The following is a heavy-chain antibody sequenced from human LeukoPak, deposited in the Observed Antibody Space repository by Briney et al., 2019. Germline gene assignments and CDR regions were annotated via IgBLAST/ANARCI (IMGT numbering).Heavy chain of an antibody. V-gene: IGHV1-2*02. CDR3: ARVAAVRERRRNDAFDI. D-gene: IGHD1-1*01. J-gene: IGHJ3*02. CDR2: INPNSGGT. Sequence: ASVKVSCKASGYTFTGYYMHWVRQAPGQGLEWMGWINPNSGGTNYAQKFQGRVTMTRDTSISTAYMELSRLRSDDTAVYYCARVAAVRERRRNDAFDIWGQGTMVTVSS. CDR1: GYTFTGYY.